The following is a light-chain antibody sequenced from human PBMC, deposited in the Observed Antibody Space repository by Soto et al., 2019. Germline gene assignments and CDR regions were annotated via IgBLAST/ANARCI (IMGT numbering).Light chain of an antibody. V-gene: IGLV2-14*01. CDR3: SSITTSSTLEV. CDR2: AVS. Sequence: QSALTQPASVSGSPGQSITISCTGTNSDIGGYNYVSWYQQHPGKAPKLMIYAVSDRPSGVSNRFSGSKSGNTASLTISGLQAEDEADYYCSSITTSSTLEVFGTGTKLTVL. J-gene: IGLJ1*01. CDR1: NSDIGGYNY.